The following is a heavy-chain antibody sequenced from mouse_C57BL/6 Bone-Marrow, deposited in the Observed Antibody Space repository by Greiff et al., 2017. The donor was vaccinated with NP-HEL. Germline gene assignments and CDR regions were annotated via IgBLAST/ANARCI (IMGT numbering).Heavy chain of an antibody. CDR3: AGRVLRWFYFDY. D-gene: IGHD1-1*02. CDR1: GYTFTDYY. J-gene: IGHJ2*01. CDR2: IGPGSGST. V-gene: IGHV1-77*01. Sequence: VQLQQSGAELVKPGASVKISCKASGYTFTDYYINWVKQRPGQGLEWIGKIGPGSGSTNYNEKFKGKATLTVDKSSSTAYMQLSSLTSADSAVYYYAGRVLRWFYFDYWGQGTTLTVSS.